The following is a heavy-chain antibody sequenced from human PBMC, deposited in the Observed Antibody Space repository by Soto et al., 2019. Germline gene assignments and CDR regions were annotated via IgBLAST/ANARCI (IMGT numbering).Heavy chain of an antibody. CDR1: GYTFTSYG. J-gene: IGHJ6*02. D-gene: IGHD6-19*01. Sequence: QVQLVQSGAEVKKPGASVKVSCKASGYTFTSYGINWVRQAPGQGLVWMGWISAYNGNTNYAQKFQGRVTMTTDTSTSTAYMELRSLRSDDTAVYYCARGKQWLVGPYYYGMDVWGQGTTVTVSS. V-gene: IGHV1-18*01. CDR3: ARGKQWLVGPYYYGMDV. CDR2: ISAYNGNT.